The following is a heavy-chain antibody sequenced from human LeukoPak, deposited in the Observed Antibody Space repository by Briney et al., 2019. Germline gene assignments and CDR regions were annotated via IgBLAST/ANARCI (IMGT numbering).Heavy chain of an antibody. CDR2: INPNSGGT. D-gene: IGHD3-10*01. J-gene: IGHJ4*02. CDR1: GYTFTGYY. Sequence: ASVNVSCKASGYTFTGYYMHWVRQAPGQGLEWMGRINPNSGGTNYAQKFQGRVTMTRDTSISTAYMELSRLRSDDTAVYYCARDSMVRGVIIIWGQGTLVTVSS. CDR3: ARDSMVRGVIII. V-gene: IGHV1-2*06.